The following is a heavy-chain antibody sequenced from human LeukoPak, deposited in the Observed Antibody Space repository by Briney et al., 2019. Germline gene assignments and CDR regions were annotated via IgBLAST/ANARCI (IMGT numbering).Heavy chain of an antibody. CDR1: GYTFTSYD. Sequence: ASVKVSCKASGYTFTSYDISWVRQAPGQGLEWMGWISAYNGNTNYAQKLQGRVTMTTDTSTSTAYMELRSLRSDDTAVYYCARAGIVVVPAAISEVGLWFDPWGQGTLVTVSS. CDR2: ISAYNGNT. J-gene: IGHJ5*02. D-gene: IGHD2-2*01. CDR3: ARAGIVVVPAAISEVGLWFDP. V-gene: IGHV1-18*01.